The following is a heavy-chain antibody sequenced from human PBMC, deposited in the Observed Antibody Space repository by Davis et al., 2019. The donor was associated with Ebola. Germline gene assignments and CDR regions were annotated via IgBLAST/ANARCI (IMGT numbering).Heavy chain of an antibody. V-gene: IGHV4-59*05. CDR3: TSSLAVAGTLVDY. Sequence: SETLSLTCTVSGGSISSYYWSWIRQPPGKGLEWIGSIYYSGSTYYNPSLKSRVTISVDTSKNQFSLKLSSVTAADTAVYYCTSSLAVAGTLVDYWGQGTLVTVSS. CDR2: IYYSGST. J-gene: IGHJ4*02. D-gene: IGHD6-19*01. CDR1: GGSISSYY.